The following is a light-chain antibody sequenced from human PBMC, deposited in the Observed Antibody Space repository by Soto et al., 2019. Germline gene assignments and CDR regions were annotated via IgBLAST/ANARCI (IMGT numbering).Light chain of an antibody. J-gene: IGKJ5*01. CDR1: QDITNY. CDR3: QHLNSYPIT. V-gene: IGKV1-9*01. Sequence: DIQVTQSPASLSASVGDRVTITCQASQDITNYLNWYQQKPGKAPKLLIYAASTLQSGVPSRFSGSGSGTDFTLTISSLQPEDFATYYCQHLNSYPITCGQGTRLEIK. CDR2: AAS.